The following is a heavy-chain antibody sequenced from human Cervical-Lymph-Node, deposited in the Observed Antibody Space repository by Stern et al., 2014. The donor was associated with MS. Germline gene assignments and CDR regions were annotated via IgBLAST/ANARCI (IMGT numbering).Heavy chain of an antibody. CDR3: ARIRIEGIAVAGLDY. J-gene: IGHJ4*02. CDR1: GFSLSTSGMC. D-gene: IGHD6-19*01. Sequence: QITLKESGPALVKPTQTLTLTCTFSGFSLSTSGMCVSWIRQPPGKALEWLARIDWDDDKYYSTSLKTRLTISKDTSKNQVVLTMTNMDPVDTATYYCARIRIEGIAVAGLDYWGQGTLVTVSS. V-gene: IGHV2-70*15. CDR2: IDWDDDK.